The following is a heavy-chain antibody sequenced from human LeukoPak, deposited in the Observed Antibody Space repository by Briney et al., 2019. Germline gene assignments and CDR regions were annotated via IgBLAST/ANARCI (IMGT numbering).Heavy chain of an antibody. CDR1: GFTFSSYA. J-gene: IGHJ1*01. CDR3: ARSGSSSWIGYFQH. V-gene: IGHV3-30-3*01. D-gene: IGHD6-13*01. Sequence: GGSLRLSCAASGFTFSSYAMHWVRQAPGKGLEWVAVISYDGSNKYYADSVKGRFTISRDNSKNSLYLQMNSLRAEDTAVYYCARSGSSSWIGYFQHWGQGTLVTVSS. CDR2: ISYDGSNK.